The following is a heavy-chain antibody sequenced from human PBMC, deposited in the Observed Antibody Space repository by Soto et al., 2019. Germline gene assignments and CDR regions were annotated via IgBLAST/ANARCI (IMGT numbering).Heavy chain of an antibody. V-gene: IGHV3-74*01. CDR2: INSDGSIT. CDR3: ARAPSPAFDY. CDR1: GFTFSAYW. J-gene: IGHJ4*02. Sequence: PGGSLRLSCAASGFTFSAYWMHWVRQDPGKGLEWVSRINSDGSITSYADSVKGRFTISRDNAKNMLYLQMSSLRAEDTAVYYCARAPSPAFDYWGKGTLVTFPS.